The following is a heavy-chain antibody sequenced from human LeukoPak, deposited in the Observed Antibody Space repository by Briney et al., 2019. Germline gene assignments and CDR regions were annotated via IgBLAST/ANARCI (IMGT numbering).Heavy chain of an antibody. D-gene: IGHD2-15*01. V-gene: IGHV3-53*01. CDR2: IYSGGNT. CDR1: GFTVSSNS. Sequence: GGSLRLSCTVSGFTVSSNSWSWVRQAPGKGLEWVSFIYSGGNTHHSDSVKGRFTISRDNSKNTLYLQMNSLRAEDTAIYYCARRAGEYSHPYDYWGQGTLVTVSS. J-gene: IGHJ4*02. CDR3: ARRAGEYSHPYDY.